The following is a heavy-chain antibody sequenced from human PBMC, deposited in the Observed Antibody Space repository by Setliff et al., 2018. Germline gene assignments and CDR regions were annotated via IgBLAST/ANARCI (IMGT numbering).Heavy chain of an antibody. D-gene: IGHD3-10*01. J-gene: IGHJ4*02. CDR3: ATMAMNGSGY. Sequence: GASVKVSCKVSGYTFTDYYMHWVQQAPGKGLEWMGLVDPEDGETIYAEKFQGRVTITADTSTDTAYMELSSLRSEDTAVYYRATMAMNGSGYWGQGTLVTVSS. CDR2: VDPEDGET. CDR1: GYTFTDYY. V-gene: IGHV1-69-2*01.